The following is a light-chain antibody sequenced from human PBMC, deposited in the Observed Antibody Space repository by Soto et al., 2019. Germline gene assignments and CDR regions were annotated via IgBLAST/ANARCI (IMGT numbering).Light chain of an antibody. CDR3: QQSYSTRWT. V-gene: IGKV1-39*01. CDR1: QSISSY. Sequence: DIQMTQSPSSLSASVGDRVTITCRASQSISSYLNWYQQKPGTAPKLLIYAASSLQSGVPSRFSGSGSGTDFTLTISSLQPEDFATYYCQQSYSTRWTFGQGTQVEIK. CDR2: AAS. J-gene: IGKJ1*01.